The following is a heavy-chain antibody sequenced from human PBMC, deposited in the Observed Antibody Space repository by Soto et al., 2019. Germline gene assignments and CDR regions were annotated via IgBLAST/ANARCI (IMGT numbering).Heavy chain of an antibody. J-gene: IGHJ6*02. V-gene: IGHV3-7*03. Sequence: GGSLRLSCAASGFTFSAYWMSWVRQAPGKGLEWVANIKQDGSEKYYVGSVRGRFTISRDNAKSSLYLQLNSLRAEDTAVYYCARDANRDIVLVKTYFHYGMDVWGQGTTVTVSS. CDR2: IKQDGSEK. CDR1: GFTFSAYW. D-gene: IGHD2-2*01. CDR3: ARDANRDIVLVKTYFHYGMDV.